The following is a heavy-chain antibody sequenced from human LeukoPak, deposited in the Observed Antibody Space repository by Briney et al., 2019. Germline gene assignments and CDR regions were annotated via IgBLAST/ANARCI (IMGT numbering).Heavy chain of an antibody. D-gene: IGHD6-19*01. CDR2: IYSGGDT. J-gene: IGHJ4*02. V-gene: IGHV3-66*01. Sequence: GGSLRLSCAASGFTVSSNSMSWVRQSPVKGLEWVSDIYSGGDTYSADSVRARFTISRDNSKNTLYLQMSSLRAEDTAVYYCARAGSSGSYLFDSWGQGTLVTVSS. CDR1: GFTVSSNS. CDR3: ARAGSSGSYLFDS.